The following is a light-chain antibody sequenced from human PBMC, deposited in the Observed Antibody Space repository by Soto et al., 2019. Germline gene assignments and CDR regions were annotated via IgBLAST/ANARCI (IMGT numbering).Light chain of an antibody. J-gene: IGKJ1*01. CDR2: QIS. V-gene: IGKV2-24*01. CDR1: QSLVYSDGNTY. CDR3: MQFAHFPRT. Sequence: DVVLTQTPLSSPVTLGQPASISCRSSQSLVYSDGNTYLSWLQQRPGQPPILLIYQISNRFSGVPDRFSGSGAGTDFTLKISRVEAEDVGVYYCMQFAHFPRTFGQGTKVEIK.